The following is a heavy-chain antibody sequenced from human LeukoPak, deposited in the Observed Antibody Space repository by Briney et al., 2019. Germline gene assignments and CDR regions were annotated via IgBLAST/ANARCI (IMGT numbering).Heavy chain of an antibody. CDR3: ARGSLRSGSLIDY. D-gene: IGHD6-19*01. CDR1: GFFFSHYR. CDR2: ISSSSVTT. Sequence: GGSLRLSCAASGFFFSHYRMNWVRQAPGEGLEWVSYISSSSVTTYYADSVKGRFTVSRDNAKDSLNLQMNYLRDEDTAVYYCARGSLRSGSLIDYWGQGTLVTVSS. V-gene: IGHV3-48*02. J-gene: IGHJ4*02.